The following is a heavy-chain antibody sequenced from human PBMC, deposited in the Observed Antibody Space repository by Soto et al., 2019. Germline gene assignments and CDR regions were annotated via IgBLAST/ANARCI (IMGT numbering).Heavy chain of an antibody. Sequence: PGGSLRLSCAASGLTFNRAGMHWVRQAPGKRLEWVAVISDDGSNEYYADSVKGRFTISRDNSKNTLYLQMNSLRVEDTAVYYCAKDKGKRYFDYWGQGTLVTVSS. CDR2: ISDDGSNE. CDR1: GLTFNRAG. J-gene: IGHJ4*02. CDR3: AKDKGKRYFDY. V-gene: IGHV3-30*18.